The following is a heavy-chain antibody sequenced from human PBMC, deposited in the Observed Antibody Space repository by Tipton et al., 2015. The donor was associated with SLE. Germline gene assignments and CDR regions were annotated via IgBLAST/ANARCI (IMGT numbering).Heavy chain of an antibody. CDR3: LSQPVGWFDP. V-gene: IGHV3-30-3*01. CDR1: GFTFSSYP. J-gene: IGHJ5*02. CDR2: ISYDGSNK. Sequence: SLRLSCAAPGFTFSSYPMHWVRQAPGKGLEWVAVISYDGSNKYYADSVKGRFTISRDDSKDTLWLQMNSLRAEDTAVYYCLSQPVGWFDPWGQGTLVTVSS.